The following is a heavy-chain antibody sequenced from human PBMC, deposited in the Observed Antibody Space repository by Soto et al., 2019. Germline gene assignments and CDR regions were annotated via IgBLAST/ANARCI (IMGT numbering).Heavy chain of an antibody. D-gene: IGHD1-1*01. CDR2: TSYDGNNE. Sequence: GSLRLSCAASGFAFINYAIHFFRHSPFKGLEWVALTSYDGNNEYYTDSVKGRFTISRGNSKNTLFLQMNSPRPEDTAVYYCAKDKGVFNWATSYFDYWGQGALVTVSS. V-gene: IGHV3-30*18. CDR1: GFAFINYA. CDR3: AKDKGVFNWATSYFDY. J-gene: IGHJ4*02.